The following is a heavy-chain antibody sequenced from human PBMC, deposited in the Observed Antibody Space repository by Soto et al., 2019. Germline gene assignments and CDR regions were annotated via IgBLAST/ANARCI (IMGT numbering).Heavy chain of an antibody. V-gene: IGHV1-69*13. CDR1: GGTFSSYA. CDR2: IIPIFGTA. Sequence: SVKVSCKASGGTFSSYAISWVRQAPGQGLEWMGGIIPIFGTANYAQTFQGRVTITADESTSTAYMELSSLRSEDTAVYYCARNYYDSSGPYPRADYYYYYGMDGWGQGTTVTVSS. J-gene: IGHJ6*02. D-gene: IGHD3-22*01. CDR3: ARNYYDSSGPYPRADYYYYYGMDG.